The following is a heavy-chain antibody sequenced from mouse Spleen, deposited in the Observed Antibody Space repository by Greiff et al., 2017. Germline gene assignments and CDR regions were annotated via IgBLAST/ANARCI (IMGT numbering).Heavy chain of an antibody. CDR3: TREGHYYGSSYDY. V-gene: IGHV1-15*01. CDR2: IDPETGGT. D-gene: IGHD1-1*01. J-gene: IGHJ2*01. Sequence: LVESGAELVRPGASVTLSCKASGYTFTDYEMHWVKQTPVHGLEWIGAIDPETGGTAYNQKFKGKAILTADKSSSTAYMELRSLTSEDSAVYYCTREGHYYGSSYDYWGQGTTLTVSS. CDR1: GYTFTDYE.